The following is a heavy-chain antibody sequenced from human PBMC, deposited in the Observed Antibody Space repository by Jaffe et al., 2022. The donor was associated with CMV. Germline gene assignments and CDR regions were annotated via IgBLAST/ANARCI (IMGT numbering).Heavy chain of an antibody. V-gene: IGHV3-66*01. CDR1: GFTVSSNY. Sequence: EVQLVESGGGLVQPGGSLRLSCAASGFTVSSNYMSWVRQAPGKGLEWVSVIYSGGSTYYADSVKGRFTISRDNSKNTLYLQMNSLRAEDTAVYYCARDWVYDYVWGSYRRAFDYWGQGTLVTVSS. CDR2: IYSGGST. J-gene: IGHJ4*02. D-gene: IGHD3-16*02. CDR3: ARDWVYDYVWGSYRRAFDY.